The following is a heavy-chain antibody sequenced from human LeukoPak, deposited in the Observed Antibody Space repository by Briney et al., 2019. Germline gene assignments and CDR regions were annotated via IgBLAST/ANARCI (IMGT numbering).Heavy chain of an antibody. CDR3: AKGAASRGYTYAAN. CDR1: AFTFRSYA. V-gene: IGHV3-23*01. CDR2: VSGSGGST. D-gene: IGHD5-18*01. Sequence: PGGSLRLSCAASAFTFRSYAMIWVRQAPGKGLEWVSTVSGSGGSTYYADSVKGRFTISRDNSNNTLYLQMNSLRAEDTAVYYCAKGAASRGYTYAANWGQGTLVTVSS. J-gene: IGHJ4*02.